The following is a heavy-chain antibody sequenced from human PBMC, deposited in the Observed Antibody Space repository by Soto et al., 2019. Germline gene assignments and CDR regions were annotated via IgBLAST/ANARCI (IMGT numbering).Heavy chain of an antibody. D-gene: IGHD2-15*01. J-gene: IGHJ4*02. CDR1: GFSLSTSGMC. V-gene: IGHV2-70*01. Sequence: SGPTLVNPTQTLTLTCTFSGFSLSTSGMCVSWIRQPPGKALEWLALIDWDDDKYYSTSLKTRLTISKDTSKNQVVLTMTNMDPVDTATYYCARIRYCSGGSCYAFDYWGQGTLVTVPQ. CDR2: IDWDDDK. CDR3: ARIRYCSGGSCYAFDY.